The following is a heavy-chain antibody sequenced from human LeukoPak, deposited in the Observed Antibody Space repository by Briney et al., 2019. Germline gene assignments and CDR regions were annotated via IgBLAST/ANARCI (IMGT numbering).Heavy chain of an antibody. Sequence: SVKVSCKASGYTFTGYYVHWVRQAPGQGLEWMGGIIPIFGTANYAQKFQGRVTITADESTSTAYMELSSLRSEDTAVYYCARDLAVGFDYWGQGTLVTVSS. CDR2: IIPIFGTA. D-gene: IGHD1-26*01. CDR3: ARDLAVGFDY. CDR1: GYTFTGYY. V-gene: IGHV1-69*13. J-gene: IGHJ4*02.